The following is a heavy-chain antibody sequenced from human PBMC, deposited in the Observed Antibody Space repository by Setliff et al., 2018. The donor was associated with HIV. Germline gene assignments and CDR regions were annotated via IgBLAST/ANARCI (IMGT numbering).Heavy chain of an antibody. D-gene: IGHD3-3*01. V-gene: IGHV3-74*03. J-gene: IGHJ5*02. CDR2: ISPDGSST. CDR1: GFTFSNNW. Sequence: LRLSCAASGFTFSNNWIHWVRQTAEKGLVWVSRISPDGSSTMYADSVKGRFTISRDNAKNTVYLQMNSLRAEDTAVYYCVRVVTIFSTGPHFDPWGQGTLVTVSS. CDR3: VRVVTIFSTGPHFDP.